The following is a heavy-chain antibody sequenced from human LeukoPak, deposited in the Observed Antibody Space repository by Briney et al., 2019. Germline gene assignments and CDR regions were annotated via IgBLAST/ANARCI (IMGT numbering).Heavy chain of an antibody. CDR3: VRGDSRDY. J-gene: IGHJ4*02. D-gene: IGHD3-22*01. V-gene: IGHV3-21*01. CDR1: GFTFSDST. Sequence: GGSLRLSCAASGFTFSDSTMNWVRQASGKGLEWVASINSGSNTMRYADSVKGRLTISRDNGKNSLYLQLNSLRAEDTAVYYCVRGDSRDYWGQGTLITVSS. CDR2: INSGSNTM.